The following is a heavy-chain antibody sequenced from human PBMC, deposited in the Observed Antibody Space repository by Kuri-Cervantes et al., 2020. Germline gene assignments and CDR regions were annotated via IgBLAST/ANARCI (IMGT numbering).Heavy chain of an antibody. D-gene: IGHD6-19*01. Sequence: ASVKVSCKASGYTFTSYAMHWVRQAPGQRLEWMGWINAGNGNTKYSQKFQGRVTITRDTSASTAYMELSSLRSEGTAVYYCARTRAVALFIPDYWGQGTLVTVSS. V-gene: IGHV1-3*01. J-gene: IGHJ4*02. CDR2: INAGNGNT. CDR3: ARTRAVALFIPDY. CDR1: GYTFTSYA.